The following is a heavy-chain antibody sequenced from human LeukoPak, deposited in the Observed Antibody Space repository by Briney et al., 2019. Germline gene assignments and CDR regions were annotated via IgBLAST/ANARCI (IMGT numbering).Heavy chain of an antibody. D-gene: IGHD2-8*01. CDR1: GGSISSSSYY. J-gene: IGHJ4*02. CDR3: ARSPTWYYFDY. CDR2: IYYSGST. Sequence: SETLSLTCTVSGGSISSSSYYWGWIRQPPGKGLEWIGSIYYSGSTYYNPSLKSRVTMSVDTSKNQFSQKLSSVTAADTAVFYCARSPTWYYFDYWGQGALVTVPS. V-gene: IGHV4-39*01.